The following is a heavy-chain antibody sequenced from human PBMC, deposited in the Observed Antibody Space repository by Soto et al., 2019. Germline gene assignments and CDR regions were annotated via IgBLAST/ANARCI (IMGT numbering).Heavy chain of an antibody. CDR3: ARDASGIAARPGYFDY. V-gene: IGHV1-69*01. J-gene: IGHJ4*02. CDR2: IIPIFGTA. Sequence: QVQLVQSGAEVKKPGSSVKVSCKASGGTFSSYAISWVRQAPGQGLEWMGGIIPIFGTANYAQKFQGRVTITADESTSTAYMELSSLRSEDTDVYYCARDASGIAARPGYFDYWGQGTLVTVSS. CDR1: GGTFSSYA. D-gene: IGHD6-6*01.